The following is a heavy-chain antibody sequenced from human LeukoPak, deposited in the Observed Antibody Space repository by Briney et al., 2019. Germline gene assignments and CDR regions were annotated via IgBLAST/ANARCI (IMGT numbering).Heavy chain of an antibody. CDR1: GGSFSGYY. Sequence: SETLSLTCAVYGGSFSGYYWGWIRQPPGKGLEWIGNIYNSGSTYYNPSLKSRVTISIDTSKNQFSLNLNSVTAADTAVYYCARDGSANWGQFDYWGQGTLVTVSS. CDR3: ARDGSANWGQFDY. J-gene: IGHJ4*02. CDR2: IYNSGST. D-gene: IGHD7-27*01. V-gene: IGHV4-34*01.